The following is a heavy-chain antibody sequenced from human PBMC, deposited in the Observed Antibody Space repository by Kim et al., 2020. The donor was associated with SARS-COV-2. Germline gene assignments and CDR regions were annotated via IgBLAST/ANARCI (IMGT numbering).Heavy chain of an antibody. V-gene: IGHV4-59*01. Sequence: SETLSLTCTVSGGSISSYYWSWIRQPPGKGLEWIGYIYYSGSTNYNPSLKSRVTISVDTSKNQFSLKLSSVTAADTAVYYCARMYSSSWYRGVDYWGQGTLVTVSS. D-gene: IGHD6-13*01. CDR2: IYYSGST. CDR1: GGSISSYY. CDR3: ARMYSSSWYRGVDY. J-gene: IGHJ4*02.